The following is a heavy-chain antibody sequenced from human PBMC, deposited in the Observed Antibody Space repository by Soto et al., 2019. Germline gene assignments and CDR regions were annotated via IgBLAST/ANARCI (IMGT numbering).Heavy chain of an antibody. CDR1: GFTFSDYT. Sequence: GGSLRLSCAASGFTFSDYTINWVRQAPGKGLEWVALISSDGSNKYYADSVKGRFTISRDTSRNTLYLQMNSLRAEDTAVYYCAKGIAVAGAEYFQHWGQGTLVTVSS. D-gene: IGHD6-19*01. CDR2: ISSDGSNK. J-gene: IGHJ1*01. V-gene: IGHV3-30-3*01. CDR3: AKGIAVAGAEYFQH.